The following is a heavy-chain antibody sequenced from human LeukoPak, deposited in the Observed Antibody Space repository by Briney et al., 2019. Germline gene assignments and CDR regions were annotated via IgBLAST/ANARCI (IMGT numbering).Heavy chain of an antibody. Sequence: ASVKVSFKASGYTFTSYGISWVRQAPGQGLEWMGWISAYNGNTNYAQKLQGRVTMTTDTSTSTAYMELRSLRSDDTAVYYCARARDYDRYFDYWGQGTLVTVSS. D-gene: IGHD3-22*01. CDR2: ISAYNGNT. CDR3: ARARDYDRYFDY. CDR1: GYTFTSYG. V-gene: IGHV1-18*01. J-gene: IGHJ4*02.